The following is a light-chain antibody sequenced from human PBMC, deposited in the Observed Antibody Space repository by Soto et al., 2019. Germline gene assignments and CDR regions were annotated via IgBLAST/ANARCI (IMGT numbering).Light chain of an antibody. J-gene: IGKJ2*01. V-gene: IGKV3-11*01. Sequence: EIVLTQSPATLSLSPGERATLSCRASQSLTSYLAWYQQKPGQAPRLLIYDASNRATGIPARFSGSGSGTDFPLTISSLEPEDFAVYYCQQRYNWPPKYTFGQGTKLEIK. CDR2: DAS. CDR3: QQRYNWPPKYT. CDR1: QSLTSY.